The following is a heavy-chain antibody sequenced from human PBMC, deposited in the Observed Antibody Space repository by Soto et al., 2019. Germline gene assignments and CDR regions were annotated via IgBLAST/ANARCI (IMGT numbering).Heavy chain of an antibody. Sequence: QVQLVQSGGEVKRPGASVKVSCKTSGYTFSNYGITWVRQAPGQPLEWLGWTSLYSDGTNYAQKFQGRVSMTADTSTTTAYMELRRLRSDATAVDYCARVVRGAEAWFGPWGQGALVSVSS. J-gene: IGHJ5*02. CDR1: GYTFSNYG. CDR2: TSLYSDGT. CDR3: ARVVRGAEAWFGP. D-gene: IGHD2-2*01. V-gene: IGHV1-18*01.